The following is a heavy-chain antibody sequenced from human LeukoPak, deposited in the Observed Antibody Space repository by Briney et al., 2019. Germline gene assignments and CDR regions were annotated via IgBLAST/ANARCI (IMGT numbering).Heavy chain of an antibody. D-gene: IGHD3-22*01. V-gene: IGHV3-48*01. CDR1: GFTFSSYS. J-gene: IGHJ4*02. Sequence: GGSLRLSCAASGFTFSSYSMNWVRQAPGKGLEWVSYISSSSSTIYYADSVKGQFTISRDNSKNTLYLQMNSLRAEDTAVYYCANMGGHYYDSSGYSEAPNYFDYWGQGTLVTVSS. CDR2: ISSSSSTI. CDR3: ANMGGHYYDSSGYSEAPNYFDY.